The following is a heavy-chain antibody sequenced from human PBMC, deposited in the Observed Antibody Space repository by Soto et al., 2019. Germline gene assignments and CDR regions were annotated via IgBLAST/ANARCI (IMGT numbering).Heavy chain of an antibody. V-gene: IGHV4-59*01. CDR1: GGSISSYY. J-gene: IGHJ4*02. D-gene: IGHD3-3*01. CDR2: IYYSGNT. Sequence: PSETLSLTCSVSGGSISSYYWSWIRQPPGKGLEWIGYIYYSGNTNYNPSLKSRVTISVDTSKIHLSLKLSSVTAADTAVYYCARGYYDFWSGYYVDYWGQGTLVTVSS. CDR3: ARGYYDFWSGYYVDY.